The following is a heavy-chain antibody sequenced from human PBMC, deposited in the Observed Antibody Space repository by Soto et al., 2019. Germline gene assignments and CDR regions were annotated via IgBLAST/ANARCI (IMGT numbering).Heavy chain of an antibody. D-gene: IGHD2-15*01. CDR3: AIDPGGSWMVFDF. CDR2: RLPIFGTA. V-gene: IGHV1-69*14. J-gene: IGHJ4*02. CDR1: GGNFRSYA. Sequence: QVQLGQYGAEVNKPVSSVKVSCKASGGNFRSYAIIWVRQAPGQGLEWMGGRLPIFGTANYAQKFQGRVTITAEKYTSTAYMELSSLRSEDMAVYYGAIDPGGSWMVFDFWGQGTLVNVSS.